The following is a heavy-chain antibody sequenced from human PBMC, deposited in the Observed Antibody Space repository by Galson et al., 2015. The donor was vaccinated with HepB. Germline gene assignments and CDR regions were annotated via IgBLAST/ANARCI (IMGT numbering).Heavy chain of an antibody. D-gene: IGHD3-10*01. Sequence: SLRLSCAASGFTFSNFGMHWVRQSPGKGLEWVALIWYDGSNKYYADSVKGRFTISRDNSKNTLYLQMNTLRAEDTAMYFCARASNTYGLFFFDYWGQGSLITVSS. J-gene: IGHJ4*02. CDR2: IWYDGSNK. CDR3: ARASNTYGLFFFDY. V-gene: IGHV3-33*01. CDR1: GFTFSNFG.